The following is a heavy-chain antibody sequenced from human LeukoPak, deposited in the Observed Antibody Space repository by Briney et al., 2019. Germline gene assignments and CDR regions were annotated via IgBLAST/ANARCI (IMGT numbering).Heavy chain of an antibody. V-gene: IGHV3-48*04. D-gene: IGHD5-24*01. CDR3: ARVDGTLTSLDAFDI. CDR2: ISSNTGTK. CDR1: GFTFTSYG. J-gene: IGHJ3*02. Sequence: GGSLRLSCAASGFTFTSYGMNWVRQAPGKGLEWVSYISSNTGTKYYAGSVRGRFTISRDNAKNSLSLQMNSLRAEDTAVYYCARVDGTLTSLDAFDIWGQGTMVTVSS.